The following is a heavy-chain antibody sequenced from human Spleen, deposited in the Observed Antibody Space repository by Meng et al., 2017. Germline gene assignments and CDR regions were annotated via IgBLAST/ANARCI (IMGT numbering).Heavy chain of an antibody. Sequence: QVQLVQSGAEVKKPGASVKVSCKASGYTFTSYAMHWVRQAPGQGLEWMGGIIPIFGTTNYAQKFQGRVTITADISTSTAYMELSSLRSEDTAVYYCAWSSGWYVYWGQGTLVTVSS. V-gene: IGHV1-69*13. CDR1: GYTFTSYA. J-gene: IGHJ4*02. CDR3: AWSSGWYVY. D-gene: IGHD6-19*01. CDR2: IIPIFGTT.